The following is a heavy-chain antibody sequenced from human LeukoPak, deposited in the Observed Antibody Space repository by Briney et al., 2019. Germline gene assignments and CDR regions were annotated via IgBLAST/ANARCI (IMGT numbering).Heavy chain of an antibody. V-gene: IGHV3-53*01. CDR1: GFTVSNNY. Sequence: GGSLRLSCAASGFTVSNNYMNWVRQAPGKGLEWVSVMYSGGTTYYADSVKGRFSISRDKSKNTVFLQMSSLKAADTAVYYCASPSSGQSFDIWGQGTTVTVSS. CDR3: ASPSSGQSFDI. CDR2: MYSGGTT. D-gene: IGHD3-22*01. J-gene: IGHJ3*02.